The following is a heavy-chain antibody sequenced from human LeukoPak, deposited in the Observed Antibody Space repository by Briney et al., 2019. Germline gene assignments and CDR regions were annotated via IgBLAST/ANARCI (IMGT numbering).Heavy chain of an antibody. CDR1: GYTFTGYY. CDR3: AVVTIFGVVNWFDP. J-gene: IGHJ5*02. D-gene: IGHD3-3*01. CDR2: INPNSGGT. V-gene: IGHV1-2*02. Sequence: ASVKVSCKASGYTFTGYYMHWVRQAPGQGLEWMGWINPNSGGTNYAQKFQGRVTMTRDTFISTAYMELSRLRSDDTAVYYCAVVTIFGVVNWFDPWGQGTLVTVSS.